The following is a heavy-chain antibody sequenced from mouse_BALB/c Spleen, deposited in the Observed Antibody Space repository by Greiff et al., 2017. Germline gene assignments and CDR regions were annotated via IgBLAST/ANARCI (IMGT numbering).Heavy chain of an antibody. CDR3: ARGAGGYAMDY. CDR1: GFTFSDYY. Sequence: EVQRVESGGGLVKPGGSLKLSCAASGFTFSDYYMYWVRQTPEKRLEWVATISDGGSYTYYPDSVKGRFTISRDNAKNNLYLQMSSLKSEDTAMYYCARGAGGYAMDYWGQGTSVTVSS. CDR2: ISDGGSYT. V-gene: IGHV5-4*02. J-gene: IGHJ4*01.